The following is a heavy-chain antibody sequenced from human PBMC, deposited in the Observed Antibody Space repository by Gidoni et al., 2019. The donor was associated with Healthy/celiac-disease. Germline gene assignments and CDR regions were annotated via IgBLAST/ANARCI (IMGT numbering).Heavy chain of an antibody. Sequence: VRQAPGKGLEWVAVISYDGSNKYYADSVKGRFTISRDNSKNTLYLQMNSLRAEDTAVYYCARDVFRRSLEWSPGDYWGQGTLVTVSS. D-gene: IGHD3-3*01. J-gene: IGHJ4*02. V-gene: IGHV3-30*01. CDR3: ARDVFRRSLEWSPGDY. CDR2: ISYDGSNK.